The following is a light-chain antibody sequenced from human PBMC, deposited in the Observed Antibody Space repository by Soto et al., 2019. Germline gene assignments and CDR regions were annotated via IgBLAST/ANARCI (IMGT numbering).Light chain of an antibody. CDR1: SSNIGTNT. V-gene: IGLV1-44*01. CDR3: ASWDDSLNGDV. J-gene: IGLJ7*01. Sequence: QSALTQTPSASGTPGQRVTISCSGSSSNIGTNTVNWYQQLPGTAPKLLIYSNNQRPSGVPDRFSGSKSGTSASLAISGRQSEDDADYYCASWDDSLNGDVFGGGTQLTVL. CDR2: SNN.